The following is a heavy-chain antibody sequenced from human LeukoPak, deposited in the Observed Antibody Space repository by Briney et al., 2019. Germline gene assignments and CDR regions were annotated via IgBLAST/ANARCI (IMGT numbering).Heavy chain of an antibody. CDR3: TKEVWGSYPD. CDR1: GFPFGIYA. J-gene: IGHJ4*02. V-gene: IGHV3-23*01. Sequence: PGGSLRLSCAASGFPFGIYAMTWVRQAPGNGLEWVSAIRRGAIDIYYADSVQGRFTISRDDSKNTVYLQMNNLRSEDTAVYYCTKEVWGSYPDWGKGTLVTVSS. D-gene: IGHD3-16*02. CDR2: IRRGAIDI.